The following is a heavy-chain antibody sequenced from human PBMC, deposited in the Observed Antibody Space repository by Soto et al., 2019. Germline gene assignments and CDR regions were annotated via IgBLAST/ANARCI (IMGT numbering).Heavy chain of an antibody. D-gene: IGHD6-13*01. Sequence: EERLVESGGGLVQPGGSLRLSCAASGFTFSSYWMTWVRQAPGKGLEWVANIKKDESKKSYLDSVRGGFTISRDNAKNSLYLQMDSLTAEDTALYYCARDVSPGSSSWYFDAFDLWGQGTMVTVSS. J-gene: IGHJ3*01. CDR1: GFTFSSYW. CDR2: IKKDESKK. CDR3: ARDVSPGSSSWYFDAFDL. V-gene: IGHV3-7*05.